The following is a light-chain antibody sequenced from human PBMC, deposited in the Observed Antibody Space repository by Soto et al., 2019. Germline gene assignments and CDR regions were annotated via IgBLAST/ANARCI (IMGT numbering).Light chain of an antibody. Sequence: DIQMTQSPSTLSASVGDRVTITCRASQSISSWLAWYRQTPGKAPSLLIYDASSLESGVPSRFSGSGFGTDFTLTISSLQPEDFATYYCQQANTFPLTFGGGTKVDIK. J-gene: IGKJ4*01. CDR2: DAS. CDR3: QQANTFPLT. V-gene: IGKV1-5*01. CDR1: QSISSW.